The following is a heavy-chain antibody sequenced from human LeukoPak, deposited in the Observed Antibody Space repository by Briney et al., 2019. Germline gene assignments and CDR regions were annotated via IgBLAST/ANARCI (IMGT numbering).Heavy chain of an antibody. Sequence: SVKVSCKASAGTFSSYAISWVRQAPGQGLEWMGGIIPIFGTANYAQKFQGRVTITTDESTSTAYMELSSLRSEDTAVYYCARGGYSGYDYYYYYMDVWGKGTTVTVSS. CDR2: IIPIFGTA. CDR1: AGTFSSYA. CDR3: ARGGYSGYDYYYYYMDV. V-gene: IGHV1-69*05. J-gene: IGHJ6*03. D-gene: IGHD5-12*01.